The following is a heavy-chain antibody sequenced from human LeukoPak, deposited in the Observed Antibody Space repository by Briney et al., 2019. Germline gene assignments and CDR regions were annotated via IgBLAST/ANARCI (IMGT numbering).Heavy chain of an antibody. V-gene: IGHV3-11*01. CDR2: ISSSGSTI. Sequence: GGSLRLSCAASGFTFSDYYMSWIRQAPGKGLEWVSYISSSGSTIYYADSVKGRFTISRDNAKNSLYLQVNSLRAEDTAVYYCARGTRMIVFYYFDYWGQGTLVTVSS. CDR1: GFTFSDYY. J-gene: IGHJ4*02. D-gene: IGHD3-22*01. CDR3: ARGTRMIVFYYFDY.